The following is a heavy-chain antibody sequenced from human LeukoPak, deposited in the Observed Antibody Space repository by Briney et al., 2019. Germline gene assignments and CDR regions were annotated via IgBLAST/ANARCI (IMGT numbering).Heavy chain of an antibody. V-gene: IGHV4-34*01. CDR2: INHSGST. D-gene: IGHD3-3*01. CDR1: GGSFSGYY. J-gene: IGHJ6*03. Sequence: PSETLSLTCAVYGGSFSGYYWSWIRQPPGKGLEWIGEINHSGSTNYNPSLKSRVTISVDTSKNQFSLKLSSVTAADTAVYYCARGKSGRIFGVVRGYYYYYMDVRGKGTTVTVSS. CDR3: ARGKSGRIFGVVRGYYYYYMDV.